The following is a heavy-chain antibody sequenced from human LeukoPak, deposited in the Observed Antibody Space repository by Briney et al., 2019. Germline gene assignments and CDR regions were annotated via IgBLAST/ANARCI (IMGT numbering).Heavy chain of an antibody. J-gene: IGHJ4*02. CDR1: GGSLSGYY. D-gene: IGHD3-22*01. V-gene: IGHV4-34*01. CDR3: ARNYYYDSNLYYFDY. Sequence: SETLSLTCAVYGGSLSGYYWSWIRQPPGKGLEWIGEINHSGSTNYNPSLKSRVTISVDTSKNQFSLKLSSVTAADTAVYYCARNYYYDSNLYYFDYWGQGTLVTVSS. CDR2: INHSGST.